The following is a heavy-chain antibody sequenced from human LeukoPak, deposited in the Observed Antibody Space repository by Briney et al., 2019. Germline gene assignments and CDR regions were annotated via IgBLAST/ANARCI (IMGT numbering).Heavy chain of an antibody. CDR3: AKDWGDWGGDCYSFDY. CDR1: GFTFSSYD. CDR2: IRYDGSNK. V-gene: IGHV3-30*02. Sequence: GGSLRLSCAASGFTFSSYDMHWVRQAPGKGLEWAAFIRYDGSNKYYADSVKGRFTISRDNSKNTLYLQMNSLRAEDTALYYCAKDWGDWGGDCYSFDYWGQGTLVTVSS. D-gene: IGHD2-21*02. J-gene: IGHJ4*02.